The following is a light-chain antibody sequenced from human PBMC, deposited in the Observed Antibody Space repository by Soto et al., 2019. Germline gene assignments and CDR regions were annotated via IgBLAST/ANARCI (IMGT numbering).Light chain of an antibody. J-gene: IGLJ1*01. CDR2: GNS. CDR3: QSYDSSLSGYV. V-gene: IGLV1-40*01. CDR1: SSNIGAGYD. Sequence: QAVRTQPPSVSGAPGQRVTISCTGSSSNIGAGYDVHWYQQLPGTAPKLLISGNSNRPSGVPDRFSDSRSGTSASLAITGLQAEDEADYYCQSYDSSLSGYVFGTGTKVNV.